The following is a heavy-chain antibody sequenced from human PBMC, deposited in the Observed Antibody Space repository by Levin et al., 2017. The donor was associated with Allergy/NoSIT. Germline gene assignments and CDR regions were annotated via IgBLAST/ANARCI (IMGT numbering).Heavy chain of an antibody. CDR3: MRAVPSPPDYYYMDV. V-gene: IGHV4-39*01. CDR1: GGSISSSSYY. J-gene: IGHJ6*03. Sequence: SCTVSGGSISSSSYYWGWIRQPPGKGLEWIGSIYYSGSTYYNPSLKSRVTISVDTSKNQFSLKLSSVTAADTAVYYCMRAVPSPPDYYYMDVWGKGTTVTVSS. CDR2: IYYSGST.